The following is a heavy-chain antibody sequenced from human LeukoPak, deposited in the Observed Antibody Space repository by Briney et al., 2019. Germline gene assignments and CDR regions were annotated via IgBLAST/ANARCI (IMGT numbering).Heavy chain of an antibody. J-gene: IGHJ4*02. D-gene: IGHD3-10*01. CDR3: ARDTSSSYGSGSDY. CDR1: GFTSKTYW. V-gene: IGHV3-7*05. Sequence: GGSLRLSCAASGFTSKTYWLNWVRQAPGKGLEWVANIKQDGCEKYYVDSVKGRFTISRDNAKNSLYLQMNSLRAEDTALYYCARDTSSSYGSGSDYWGQGTLVTVSS. CDR2: IKQDGCEK.